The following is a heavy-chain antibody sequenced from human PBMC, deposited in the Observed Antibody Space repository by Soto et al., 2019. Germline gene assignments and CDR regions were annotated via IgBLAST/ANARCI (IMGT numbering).Heavy chain of an antibody. CDR2: IYSGGST. CDR1: GFTVSSNY. Sequence: EVQLVESGGGLIQPGGSLRLSCAASGFTVSSNYMSWVRQAPGKGLEWVSVIYSGGSTYYADSVKGRFTSSRDNSKNTLYLHMNSLRAEDTAVYYCARDRVESGYPEYFQHWGQGTLVTVSS. J-gene: IGHJ1*01. CDR3: ARDRVESGYPEYFQH. D-gene: IGHD3-22*01. V-gene: IGHV3-53*01.